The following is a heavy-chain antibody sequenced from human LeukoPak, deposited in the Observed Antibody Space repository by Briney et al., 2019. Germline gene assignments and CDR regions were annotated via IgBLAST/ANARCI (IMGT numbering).Heavy chain of an antibody. CDR3: ASPGLGGGYIDY. D-gene: IGHD2-15*01. V-gene: IGHV4-34*01. CDR2: INHSGST. CDR1: GGSINSYY. J-gene: IGHJ4*02. Sequence: PSETLSLTCAVSGGSINSYYWSWIRQPPGKGLEWIGEINHSGSTNYNPSLKSRVTISVDTSKNQFSLKLSSVTAADTAVYYCASPGLGGGYIDYWGQGTLVTVSS.